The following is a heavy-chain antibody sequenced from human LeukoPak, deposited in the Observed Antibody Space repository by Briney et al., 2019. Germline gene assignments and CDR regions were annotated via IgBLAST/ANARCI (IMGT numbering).Heavy chain of an antibody. CDR3: ARLRDGSNWFDP. CDR1: GYSFINYW. CDR2: IYPGHSET. V-gene: IGHV5-51*01. J-gene: IGHJ5*02. D-gene: IGHD5-24*01. Sequence: GESLKISCRGSGYSFINYWIGWVRQMPGKGLEWMGMIYPGHSETRYSPSFQGQVTISADKSISTAYLQWSSLSASDTAMYYCARLRDGSNWFDPWGQGTLVTVSS.